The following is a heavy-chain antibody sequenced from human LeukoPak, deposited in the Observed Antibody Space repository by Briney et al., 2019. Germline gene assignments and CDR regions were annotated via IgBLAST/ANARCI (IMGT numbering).Heavy chain of an antibody. CDR1: GYTFTSYD. V-gene: IGHV1-8*01. J-gene: IGHJ6*03. CDR2: MNPNSGNT. CDR3: ARGSQGVSWRRVGRYMDV. D-gene: IGHD1-26*01. Sequence: GASVKVSCKASGYTFTSYDINWVRQATGQGLEWMGWMNPNSGNTGYAQKFQGRVTMTRNTAISTAYMELSSLRSEDTAVYYCARGSQGVSWRRVGRYMDVWGKGTTVTISS.